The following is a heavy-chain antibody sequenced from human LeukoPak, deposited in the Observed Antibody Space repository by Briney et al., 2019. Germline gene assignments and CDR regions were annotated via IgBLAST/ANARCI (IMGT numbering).Heavy chain of an antibody. D-gene: IGHD4-17*01. CDR1: GFTFSRSA. V-gene: IGHV3-30-3*02. CDR3: AKFLTVTTQSY. CDR2: ISHDERKK. Sequence: GGSLRLSCAASGFTFSRSAMHWVRQAPGKGLEWVAVISHDERKKYYADSVKGRFTISRDNSKNTLYLQMNSLRAEDTAVYYCAKFLTVTTQSYWGQGTLVTVSS. J-gene: IGHJ4*02.